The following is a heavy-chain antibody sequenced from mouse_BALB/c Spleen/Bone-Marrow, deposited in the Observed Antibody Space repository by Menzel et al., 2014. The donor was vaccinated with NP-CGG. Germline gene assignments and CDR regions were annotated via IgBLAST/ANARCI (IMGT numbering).Heavy chain of an antibody. V-gene: IGHV2-6-7*01. CDR1: GFSLTGYG. CDR3: ARDSFLITRALDY. D-gene: IGHD2-4*01. Sequence: VQLQESGPGLVAPSQSPSITCTVSGFSLTGYGVSWVRQPPGKGLEWLGMIWGDGSTDYNSALKSRLSISKDNSKSQVFLKMNSLQTDDTARYYCARDSFLITRALDYWGQGTSVTVSS. J-gene: IGHJ4*01. CDR2: IWGDGST.